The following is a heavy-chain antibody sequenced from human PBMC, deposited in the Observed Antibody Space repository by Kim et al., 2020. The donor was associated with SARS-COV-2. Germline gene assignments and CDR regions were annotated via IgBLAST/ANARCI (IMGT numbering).Heavy chain of an antibody. V-gene: IGHV3-23*01. CDR3: AKLSSSLQYSYDY. Sequence: GGSLRLSCVASKFTFISYDMSWVRQAPGKGLEWVSVIRGSRGSVGSTDYADSVKGRFAISRDNSKNTLYLQMNSLRAEDTAVYYCAKLSSSLQYSYDYWGQGTLVTVSS. J-gene: IGHJ4*02. CDR1: KFTFISYD. CDR2: IRGSRGSVGST. D-gene: IGHD4-4*01.